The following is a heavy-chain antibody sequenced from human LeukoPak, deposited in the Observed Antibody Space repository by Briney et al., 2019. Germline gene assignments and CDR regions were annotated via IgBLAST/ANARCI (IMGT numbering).Heavy chain of an antibody. CDR3: ARDFVWGSYYYYYMDV. J-gene: IGHJ6*03. Sequence: PSETLSLTCTVSGGSISSYYWSWIRQPAGKGLEWIGRIYTTGSTNYSPSLKSRVTMSVDTSKNQFSLKLSSVTAADTAVYYCARDFVWGSYYYYYMDVWGKGTTVTVSS. CDR1: GGSISSYY. V-gene: IGHV4-4*07. D-gene: IGHD2-8*01. CDR2: IYTTGST.